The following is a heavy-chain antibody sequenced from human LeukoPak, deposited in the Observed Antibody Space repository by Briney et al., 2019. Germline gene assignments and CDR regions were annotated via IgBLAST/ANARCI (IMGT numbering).Heavy chain of an antibody. CDR1: GGSISSSSNY. Sequence: SETLSLTCTVSGGSISSSSNYWSWIRQPPGKGLEWIGYITNSGSTAYNSSLKSRVTISLDTSNNQFSLKLTSVTAADTAVYSCARSGGSWTFDHWGQGTLVTVSS. CDR2: ITNSGST. V-gene: IGHV4-61*05. J-gene: IGHJ4*02. D-gene: IGHD3/OR15-3a*01. CDR3: ARSGGSWTFDH.